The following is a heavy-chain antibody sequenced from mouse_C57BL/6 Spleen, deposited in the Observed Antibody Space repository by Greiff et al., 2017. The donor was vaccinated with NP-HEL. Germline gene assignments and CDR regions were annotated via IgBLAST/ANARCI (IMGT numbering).Heavy chain of an antibody. D-gene: IGHD1-1*01. CDR3: ARNYGSSYRADY. V-gene: IGHV1-54*01. CDR1: GYAFTNYL. Sequence: VQLQQSGAELVRPGTSVKVSCKASGYAFTNYLIEWVKQRPGQGLEWIGVINPGSGGTNYNVKFKGKATLTADKSSSTAYMQLSSLTSEDSAVYFCARNYGSSYRADYWGQGTTLTVSS. J-gene: IGHJ2*01. CDR2: INPGSGGT.